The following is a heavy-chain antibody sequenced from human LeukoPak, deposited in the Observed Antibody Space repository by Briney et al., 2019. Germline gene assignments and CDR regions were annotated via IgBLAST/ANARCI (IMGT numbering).Heavy chain of an antibody. V-gene: IGHV3-11*01. J-gene: IGHJ3*02. Sequence: PGGSLRLSCAASGFTFSDYYMSWIRQAPGKGLEWVSYISSSGSTIYYADSVKGRFTISRDNAKNSLYLQMNSLKTEDTAVYYCAREDMKSYYYDSSGYFDAFDIWGQGTMVTVSS. CDR2: ISSSGSTI. CDR3: AREDMKSYYYDSSGYFDAFDI. D-gene: IGHD3-22*01. CDR1: GFTFSDYY.